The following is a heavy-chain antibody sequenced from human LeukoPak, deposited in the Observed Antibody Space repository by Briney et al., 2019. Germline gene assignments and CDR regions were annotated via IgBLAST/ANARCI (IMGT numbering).Heavy chain of an antibody. J-gene: IGHJ4*02. CDR2: IKGKTDGGTT. CDR3: TTGTWIQLWLADY. D-gene: IGHD5-18*01. V-gene: IGHV3-15*01. Sequence: GGSPRLSCATSGFTFSNACMSWVRQAPGKGLEWVGHIKGKTDGGTTDYAAPVQGRFTISRDDSKNTLYLQMNSLKTEDTAVYYCTTGTWIQLWLADYWGQGTLVTVSS. CDR1: GFTFSNAC.